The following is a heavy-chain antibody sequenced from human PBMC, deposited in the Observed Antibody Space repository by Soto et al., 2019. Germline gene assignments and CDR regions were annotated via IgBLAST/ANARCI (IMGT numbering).Heavy chain of an antibody. CDR3: SDCGSSAFDS. CDR2: ISSSSSYT. V-gene: IGHV3-11*03. Sequence: LSLTCTVSGGSISSYYWSWIRQSPGKGLEWISYISSSSSYTNYADSVKGRFTISRDNAKNSLYLQMNTLKTEDTAVYYCSDCGSSAFDSWGQGTLVTVSS. D-gene: IGHD1-26*01. J-gene: IGHJ4*02. CDR1: GGSISSYY.